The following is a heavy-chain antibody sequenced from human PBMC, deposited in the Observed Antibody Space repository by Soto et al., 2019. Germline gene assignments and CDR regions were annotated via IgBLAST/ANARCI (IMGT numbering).Heavy chain of an antibody. D-gene: IGHD6-13*01. CDR2: IIPIFGTA. CDR3: ARDQQKLVRGGYYYGMDV. Sequence: QVQLVQSGAEVKKPGSSVKVSCKASGGTFSSYAISWVRQAPGQGLEWMGGIIPIFGTANYAQKFQGRVTITADESTSTAYMELSSLRSEDTAVHYFARDQQKLVRGGYYYGMDVWGQGTTVTGSS. J-gene: IGHJ6*02. CDR1: GGTFSSYA. V-gene: IGHV1-69*01.